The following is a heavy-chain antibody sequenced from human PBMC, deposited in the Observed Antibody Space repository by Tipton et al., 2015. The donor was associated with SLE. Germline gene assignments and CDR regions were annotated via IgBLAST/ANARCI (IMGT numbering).Heavy chain of an antibody. CDR3: GIAVAGLDAFDI. J-gene: IGHJ3*02. CDR2: INHSGST. Sequence: TLSLTCAVYGGSFSGYYWSWIRQPPGKGLEWIGEINHSGSTNYNPSLKSRVTISVDTSKNQFSLKLSSVTAADTAVYYCGIAVAGLDAFDIWGQGTMVTVSS. CDR1: GGSFSGYY. D-gene: IGHD6-19*01. V-gene: IGHV4-34*01.